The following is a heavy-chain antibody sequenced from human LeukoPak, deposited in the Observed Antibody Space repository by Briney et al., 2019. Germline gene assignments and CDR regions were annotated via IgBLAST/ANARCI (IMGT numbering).Heavy chain of an antibody. CDR1: GGSISSGDYY. D-gene: IGHD3-10*02. CDR3: ARDGHQTHYVRGAVYYSDYMDV. J-gene: IGHJ6*03. CDR2: IYYSGST. V-gene: IGHV4-30-4*02. Sequence: SETLSLTCTVSGGSISSGDYYWSWIRQPPGKGLEWIGYIYYSGSTYYNPSLKSRVTISVDTSKNQFSLKLSSVTAADTAVYYCARDGHQTHYVRGAVYYSDYMDVWGKGTTVTVSS.